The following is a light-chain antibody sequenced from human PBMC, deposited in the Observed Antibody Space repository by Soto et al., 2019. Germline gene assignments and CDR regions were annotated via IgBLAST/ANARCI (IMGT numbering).Light chain of an antibody. V-gene: IGLV1-40*01. CDR3: QSYDSSLSGYV. J-gene: IGLJ1*01. Sequence: QSVLTQPPSVSGAPGQRVTISCTGSSSNIGAGYDVHWYQQLPGTAPKLLIYASYNRPSGVPDRFSGSKSGTSASLAITGLQAEDEADSYCQSYDSSLSGYVFGTGTKVTVL. CDR1: SSNIGAGYD. CDR2: ASY.